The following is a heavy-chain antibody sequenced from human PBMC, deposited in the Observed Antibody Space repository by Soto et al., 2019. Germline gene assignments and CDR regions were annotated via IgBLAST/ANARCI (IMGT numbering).Heavy chain of an antibody. Sequence: GASVKVSCKASGYTSIDYYIHWVRQAPGQGLEWVGIINPTGYTSTLAQKFQGRLTVTSDASTNTVYMELGSLTSEDTAMYFCARDLHGAFTTMSHWGRGTLVTVSS. CDR2: INPTGYTS. V-gene: IGHV1-46*01. CDR3: ARDLHGAFTTMSH. J-gene: IGHJ4*02. CDR1: GYTSIDYY. D-gene: IGHD5-18*01.